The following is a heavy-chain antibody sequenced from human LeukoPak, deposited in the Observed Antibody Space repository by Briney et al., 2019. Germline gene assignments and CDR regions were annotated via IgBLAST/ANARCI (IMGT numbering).Heavy chain of an antibody. V-gene: IGHV1-69*05. Sequence: SVKVSCKASGGTFSSYAISWVRQAPGQGLEWMGGIIPIFGTANYAQKFQGRVTITTDESTSTAYMELSSLRSEDTAVYYCARVGAPKDIVVVPAAPFDPWGQGTLVTVSS. D-gene: IGHD2-2*01. CDR2: IIPIFGTA. CDR1: GGTFSSYA. CDR3: ARVGAPKDIVVVPAAPFDP. J-gene: IGHJ5*02.